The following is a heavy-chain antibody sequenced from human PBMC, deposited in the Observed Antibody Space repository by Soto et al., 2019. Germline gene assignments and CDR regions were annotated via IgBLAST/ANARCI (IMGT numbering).Heavy chain of an antibody. V-gene: IGHV3-23*01. Sequence: PGGSLRLSCAASGFTFSSYAMSWVRQAPGKGLEWVSAISGSGGSTYYADSVKGRFTISRDNSKNTLYLQMNSLRAEDTAVYYFAKDPRGRYYYDSSGQKGYWGQGTLVTVSS. CDR1: GFTFSSYA. CDR3: AKDPRGRYYYDSSGQKGY. D-gene: IGHD3-22*01. J-gene: IGHJ4*02. CDR2: ISGSGGST.